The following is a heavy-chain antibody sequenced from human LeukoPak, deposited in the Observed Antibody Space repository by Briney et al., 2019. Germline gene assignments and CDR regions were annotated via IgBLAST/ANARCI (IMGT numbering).Heavy chain of an antibody. CDR3: ARQRETAVAGTGFDY. CDR1: GFTFSSYD. V-gene: IGHV3-13*01. D-gene: IGHD6-19*01. J-gene: IGHJ4*02. CDR2: IGTVDDT. Sequence: GGSLRLSCAASGFTFSSYDMHWVRQVTGKGLEWVSAIGTVDDTYYPGSVKGRFTISRENAKNSLYLQMNSLRAGDTAVYYCARQRETAVAGTGFDYWGQGALVTVSS.